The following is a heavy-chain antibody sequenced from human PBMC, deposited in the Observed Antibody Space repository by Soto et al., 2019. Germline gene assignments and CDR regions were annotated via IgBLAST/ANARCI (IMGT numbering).Heavy chain of an antibody. Sequence: SETLSLTCTVSGGSITSGGYFWDWIRQPPGKGLEWIGTVHSTGGTYYNASLKSRVTISVDTSKNQFSLRLNSVTAADTALYYCARLDYGSGTRFYYFGMDVWGQGTTVTVSS. V-gene: IGHV4-39*01. J-gene: IGHJ6*02. D-gene: IGHD3-10*01. CDR2: VHSTGGT. CDR1: GGSITSGGYF. CDR3: ARLDYGSGTRFYYFGMDV.